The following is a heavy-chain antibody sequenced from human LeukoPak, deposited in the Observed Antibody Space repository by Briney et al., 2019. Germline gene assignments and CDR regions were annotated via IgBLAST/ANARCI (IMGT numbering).Heavy chain of an antibody. CDR3: ARDRTLDYYDSSGYYDY. Sequence: GGSLRLSCAASGFTFSSYSMNWVRQAPGKGLEWVSSISSSSSYIYYADSVKGRFTISRDNAKNSLYLQMNSLRAEDTALYYCARDRTLDYYDSSGYYDYWGQGTLVTVSS. CDR1: GFTFSSYS. V-gene: IGHV3-21*04. D-gene: IGHD3-22*01. CDR2: ISSSSSYI. J-gene: IGHJ4*02.